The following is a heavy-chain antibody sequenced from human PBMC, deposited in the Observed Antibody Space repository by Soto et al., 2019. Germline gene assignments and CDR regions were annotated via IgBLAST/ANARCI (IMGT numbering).Heavy chain of an antibody. CDR3: ARGGIPYYYDSSGCEI. J-gene: IGHJ4*02. D-gene: IGHD3-22*01. Sequence: ASVKVSCKASGGTFSSYAISWVRQAPGQGLEWMGWMNPNIGNTNYAQKFQGRVTMTRNTSISTAYMELSSLRSEDTAVYYCARGGIPYYYDSSGCEIWGQGTLVTVSS. V-gene: IGHV1-8*02. CDR2: MNPNIGNT. CDR1: GGTFSSYA.